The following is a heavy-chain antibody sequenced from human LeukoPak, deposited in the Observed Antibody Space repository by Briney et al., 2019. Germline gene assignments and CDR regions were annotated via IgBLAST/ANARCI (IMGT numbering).Heavy chain of an antibody. CDR1: GFAFNTYS. CDR2: ISSSSSNI. D-gene: IGHD3-3*01. CDR3: ARVGRSGYSLDY. Sequence: GGSLRLTCAASGFAFNTYSIDWVRQAPGKGLEWFSYISSSSSNIYYADSVVGRFTISRDNANNLVFLRMNSLRAEDTAVYYCARVGRSGYSLDYWGQGTLVTVSS. J-gene: IGHJ4*02. V-gene: IGHV3-48*04.